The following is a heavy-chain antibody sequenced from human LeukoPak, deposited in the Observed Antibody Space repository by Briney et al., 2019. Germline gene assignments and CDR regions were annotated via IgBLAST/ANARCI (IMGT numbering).Heavy chain of an antibody. J-gene: IGHJ4*02. D-gene: IGHD6-19*01. Sequence: PSETLSLTCTVSGGSISSSSYYWGWIRQPPGTGLEWIGSIYYSGSTYYNPSLKSRVTISVDTSKNQFSLKLSSVTAADTAVYYCARSRSGWYFSYWGQGTLVTVSS. CDR1: GGSISSSSYY. V-gene: IGHV4-39*01. CDR3: ARSRSGWYFSY. CDR2: IYYSGST.